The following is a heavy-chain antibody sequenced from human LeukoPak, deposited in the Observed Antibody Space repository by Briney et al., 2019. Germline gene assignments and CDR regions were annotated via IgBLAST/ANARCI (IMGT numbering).Heavy chain of an antibody. V-gene: IGHV1-18*04. CDR3: ARDSWFGELLRGDY. CDR1: LYTFTSYL. CDR2: SSAYNGNT. D-gene: IGHD3-10*01. J-gene: IGHJ4*02. Sequence: GASVKVSFKASLYTFTSYLISWVGPAPGKVLEGMGWSSAYNGNTNYAQKLQGRVTMTTDTSTSTASMKLRSLRSDDTAVYYCARDSWFGELLRGDYWGQGTLVTVSS.